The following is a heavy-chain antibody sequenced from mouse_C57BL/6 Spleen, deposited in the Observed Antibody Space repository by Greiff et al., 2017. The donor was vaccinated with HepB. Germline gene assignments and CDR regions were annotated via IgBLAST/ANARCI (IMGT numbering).Heavy chain of an antibody. V-gene: IGHV1-26*01. J-gene: IGHJ2*01. CDR2: INPNNGGT. D-gene: IGHD1-2*01. Sequence: VQLQQSGPELVKPGASVKISCKASGYTFTDYYMNWVKQSHGKSLEWIGDINPNNGGTSYNQKFKGKATLTVDKSSSTAYMELRSLTSEDSAVYYCAREGVRPYYFDYWGQGTTLTVSS. CDR3: AREGVRPYYFDY. CDR1: GYTFTDYY.